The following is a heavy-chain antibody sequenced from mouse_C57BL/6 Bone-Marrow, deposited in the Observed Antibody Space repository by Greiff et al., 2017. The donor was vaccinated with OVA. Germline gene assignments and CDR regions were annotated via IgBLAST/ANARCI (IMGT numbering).Heavy chain of an antibody. J-gene: IGHJ2*01. CDR2: ISNGGGST. Sequence: EVKLMESGGGLVQPGGSLKLSCAASGFTFSDYYMYWVRQTPEKRLEWVAYISNGGGSTYYPDTVKGRFTISRDNAKNTLYLQMSRLKSEDTAMYYCARHYYNYFDYWGQGTTLTVSS. D-gene: IGHD2-12*01. V-gene: IGHV5-12*01. CDR1: GFTFSDYY. CDR3: ARHYYNYFDY.